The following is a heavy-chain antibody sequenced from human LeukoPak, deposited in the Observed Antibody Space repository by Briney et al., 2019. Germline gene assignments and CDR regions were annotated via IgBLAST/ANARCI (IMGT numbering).Heavy chain of an antibody. V-gene: IGHV3-48*01. CDR3: ARMSGSRLPGY. Sequence: GGSLRLSCAASGFTFSSYWMNWVRQTPGKGLEWVSYISSGSSARYYADSVKGRFTISRDDARNSLYLQMNSLRAEDTAVYYCARMSGSRLPGYWGQGTLVTVSS. CDR2: ISSGSSAR. D-gene: IGHD3-3*01. CDR1: GFTFSSYW. J-gene: IGHJ4*02.